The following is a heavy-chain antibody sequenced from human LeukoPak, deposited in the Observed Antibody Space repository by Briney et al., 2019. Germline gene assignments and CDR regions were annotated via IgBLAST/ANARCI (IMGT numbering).Heavy chain of an antibody. Sequence: SETLSLTCTVSGDSIGNSNYYWAWVRQPPGKGLEWLGSIFYSGSTYYNPSLKSRVTISVDTSKNQFSLNLHSATAADTATYYCARRGITYSSSFFAYWGQGTLVTVSS. CDR2: IFYSGST. CDR3: ARRGITYSSSFFAY. V-gene: IGHV4-39*01. J-gene: IGHJ4*02. CDR1: GDSIGNSNYY. D-gene: IGHD6-13*01.